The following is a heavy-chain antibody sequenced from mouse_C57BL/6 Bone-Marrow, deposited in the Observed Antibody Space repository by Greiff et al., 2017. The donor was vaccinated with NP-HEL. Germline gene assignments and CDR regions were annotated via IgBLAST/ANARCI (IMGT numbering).Heavy chain of an antibody. CDR1: GFPIPSGYY. CDR3: AGDPYGSSYGFAY. J-gene: IGHJ3*01. V-gene: IGHV12-3*01. CDR2: ITHSGET. D-gene: IGHD1-1*01. Sequence: QVQLKESGPGLVKPSQSLFLTCSITGFPIPSGYYWIWIRQSPGKPLEWMGYITHSGETFYNPSPQTPIPITREPSKNQFFLQLNSGTTEETAMDYCAGDPYGSSYGFAYWGQGTLVTVSA.